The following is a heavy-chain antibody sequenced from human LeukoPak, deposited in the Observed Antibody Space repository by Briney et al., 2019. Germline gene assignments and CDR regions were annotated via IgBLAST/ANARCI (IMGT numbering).Heavy chain of an antibody. J-gene: IGHJ3*02. Sequence: ASVKVSCKASGYTFTSYAMHWVRQAPGQRLEWMGWINAGNGNTKYSQKFQGRVTITRDTSASTAYIELSSLRSEDTAVYYCARLFYGPNAFDIWGQGTMVTVSS. CDR3: ARLFYGPNAFDI. D-gene: IGHD2/OR15-2a*01. CDR2: INAGNGNT. V-gene: IGHV1-3*01. CDR1: GYTFTSYA.